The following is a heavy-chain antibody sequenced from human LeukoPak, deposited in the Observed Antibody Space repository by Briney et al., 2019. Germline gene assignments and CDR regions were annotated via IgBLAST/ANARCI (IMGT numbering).Heavy chain of an antibody. CDR2: IYYSGST. V-gene: IGHV4-39*01. J-gene: IGHJ4*02. D-gene: IGHD6-19*01. CDR1: GGSISSSSYY. CDR3: ARHEGGSVWYFFDY. Sequence: SETLCLTCTVSGGSISSSSYYWGWIRQPPGKGLEWIGSIYYSGSTYYNPSLKSRVTISVDTSNKQLSLKLSSVTAADMAVYYCARHEGGSVWYFFDYWGQGTLVTVSS.